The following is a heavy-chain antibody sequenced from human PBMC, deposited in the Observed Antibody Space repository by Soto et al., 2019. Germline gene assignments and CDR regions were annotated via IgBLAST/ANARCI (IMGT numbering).Heavy chain of an antibody. Sequence: QVQLVESGGGVVQPGGSLRLSCTTSGFTFDTYGMHWVRQAPGKGLEWVAIIWYDGSNKYYADSVKGRFTISRDNSKNTVYLQMNSLRAEDTAVYYCARADCTGAYCYSWPFNYGVDVWGQGTTVTVSS. CDR3: ARADCTGAYCYSWPFNYGVDV. V-gene: IGHV3-33*01. CDR2: IWYDGSNK. J-gene: IGHJ6*02. D-gene: IGHD2-15*01. CDR1: GFTFDTYG.